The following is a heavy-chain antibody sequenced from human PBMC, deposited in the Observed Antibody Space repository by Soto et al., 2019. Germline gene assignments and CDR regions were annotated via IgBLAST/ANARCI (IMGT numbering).Heavy chain of an antibody. Sequence: GGSLRLSCAASGFTFSSYAMSCVRQAPGKGLEWVSAISGSGGSTYYADSVKGRFTISRDNSKNTLYLQMNSLRAEDTAVYYCAKDLIPAYGDYFAFDIWGQGTMVTVSS. J-gene: IGHJ3*02. CDR3: AKDLIPAYGDYFAFDI. D-gene: IGHD4-17*01. CDR1: GFTFSSYA. CDR2: ISGSGGST. V-gene: IGHV3-23*01.